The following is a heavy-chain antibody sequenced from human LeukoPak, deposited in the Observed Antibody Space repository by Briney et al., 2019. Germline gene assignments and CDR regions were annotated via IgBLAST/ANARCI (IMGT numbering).Heavy chain of an antibody. Sequence: ASVKVSCKASGYTFTSYGISWVRQAPGQGLEWMGWISAYNGNTNYAQKLQGRVTMTTDTSTSTAYMELSSLRSEDTAVYYCARVGGYYYYYYMDVWGKGTTVTVSS. CDR1: GYTFTSYG. J-gene: IGHJ6*03. CDR3: ARVGGYYYYYYMDV. D-gene: IGHD3-10*01. CDR2: ISAYNGNT. V-gene: IGHV1-18*01.